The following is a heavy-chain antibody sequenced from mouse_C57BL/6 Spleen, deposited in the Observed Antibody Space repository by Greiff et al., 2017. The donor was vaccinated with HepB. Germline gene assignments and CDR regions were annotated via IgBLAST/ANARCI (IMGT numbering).Heavy chain of an antibody. CDR3: ARDTGY. Sequence: EVQGVESGGGLVKPGGSLKLSCAASGFTFSSYAMSWVRQTPEKRLEWVATISDGGSYTYYPDNVKGRFTISRDKAKNNLYLQMSHLKSEDTAMYYCARDTGYWGQGTTLTVSS. CDR1: GFTFSSYA. J-gene: IGHJ2*01. D-gene: IGHD1-1*01. V-gene: IGHV5-4*01. CDR2: ISDGGSYT.